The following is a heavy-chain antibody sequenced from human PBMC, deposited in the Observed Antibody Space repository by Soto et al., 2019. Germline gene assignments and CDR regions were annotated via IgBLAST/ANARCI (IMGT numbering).Heavy chain of an antibody. J-gene: IGHJ4*02. CDR3: ARDKITGLFDY. CDR1: GGSFSGYY. CDR2: INHSGST. D-gene: IGHD2-8*02. V-gene: IGHV4-34*01. Sequence: QVQLQQWGAGLLKPSETLSLTCAVYGGSFSGYYWTWIRQPPGTGLEWMGEINHSGSTNYNPSLKGRVTISLDTSKNPFSLKLTSVTAADAAVYYCARDKITGLFDYWGQGTLVTVSS.